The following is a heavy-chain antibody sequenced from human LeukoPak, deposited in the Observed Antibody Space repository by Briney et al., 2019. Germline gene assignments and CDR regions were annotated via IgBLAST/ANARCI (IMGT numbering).Heavy chain of an antibody. CDR1: GYTFTGYY. V-gene: IGHV1-2*02. CDR3: ARGGGGQTYYYGSGSYYNEYYYYMDV. Sequence: ASVKVSCKASGYTFTGYYMHWVRQAPGQGLEWMGWINPNSGGTNYAQKFQGRVTMTRDTSISTAYMELSRLRSDDTAVYYCARGGGGQTYYYGSGSYYNEYYYYMDVWGKGTTVTVSS. J-gene: IGHJ6*03. D-gene: IGHD3-10*01. CDR2: INPNSGGT.